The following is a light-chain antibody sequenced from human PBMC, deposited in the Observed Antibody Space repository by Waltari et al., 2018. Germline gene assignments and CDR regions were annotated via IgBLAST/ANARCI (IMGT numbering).Light chain of an antibody. CDR3: QHYVRLPAT. J-gene: IGKJ1*01. V-gene: IGKV3-20*01. CDR1: QSVSKY. CDR2: HAS. Sequence: EIMLTQSPGTLSLSPGERATLSCKASQSVSKYLAWYQQKPGPAPRLLIYHASSRATGIPDRFSGSGSETDFSLTISRLEPEDFAVYYCQHYVRLPATFGQGTNVEIK.